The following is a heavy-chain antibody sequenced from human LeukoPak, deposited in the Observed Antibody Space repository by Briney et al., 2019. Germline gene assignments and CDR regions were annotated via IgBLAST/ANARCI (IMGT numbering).Heavy chain of an antibody. CDR2: INHSGST. CDR3: ARVLYCSGGSCYLRYYYYYYGMDV. CDR1: GGSISSGGYS. Sequence: SETLSLTCAVSGGSISSGGYSWSWIRQPPGKGLEWIGEINHSGSTNYNPSLKSRVTISVDTSKNQFSLKLSSVTAADTAVYYCARVLYCSGGSCYLRYYYYYYGMDVWGQGTTVTVSS. V-gene: IGHV4-30-2*01. D-gene: IGHD2-15*01. J-gene: IGHJ6*02.